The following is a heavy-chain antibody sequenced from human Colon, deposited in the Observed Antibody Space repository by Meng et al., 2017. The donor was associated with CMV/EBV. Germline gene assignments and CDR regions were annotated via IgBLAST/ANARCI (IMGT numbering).Heavy chain of an antibody. V-gene: IGHV3-23*01. Sequence: GGSLRLSCTASGFTFSTYAMIWVRQAPGQGLEWVSTFSGSGGSTYYADSVKGRFTISRDNSKNTLYLEMNRLRSEDTAIYYCAKGGSSSYQSFSGVWGQGTLVTVSS. CDR2: FSGSGGST. J-gene: IGHJ3*01. CDR1: GFTFSTYA. D-gene: IGHD2-2*01. CDR3: AKGGSSSYQSFSGV.